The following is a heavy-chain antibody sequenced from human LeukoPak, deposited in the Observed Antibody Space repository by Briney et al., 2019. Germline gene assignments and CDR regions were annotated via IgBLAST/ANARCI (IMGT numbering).Heavy chain of an antibody. CDR1: GGSFSGYY. Sequence: SETLSLTCAVYGGSFSGYYWSWIRQPPGKGLEWIGEINHSGSTNYNPSLKSRVTISVDTSKNQFSLKLSSVTAADTAVYYCARDQYDYYDSSGSHAFDIWGQGTMVTVSS. V-gene: IGHV4-34*01. D-gene: IGHD3-22*01. CDR2: INHSGST. CDR3: ARDQYDYYDSSGSHAFDI. J-gene: IGHJ3*02.